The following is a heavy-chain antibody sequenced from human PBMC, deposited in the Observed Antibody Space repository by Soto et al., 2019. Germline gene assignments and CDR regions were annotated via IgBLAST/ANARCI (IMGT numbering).Heavy chain of an antibody. J-gene: IGHJ6*02. Sequence: ASVKVPCKASGYTFTSYHISWVRQAPGQGLEWTGWISAYNGNTDYAQKLQGRVTLTTDTSTSTAYMELRSLRSDDTAVYYCARGSYGYYPYYGMDVWGQGTTVTVSS. V-gene: IGHV1-18*01. CDR2: ISAYNGNT. CDR1: GYTFTSYH. D-gene: IGHD1-26*01. CDR3: ARGSYGYYPYYGMDV.